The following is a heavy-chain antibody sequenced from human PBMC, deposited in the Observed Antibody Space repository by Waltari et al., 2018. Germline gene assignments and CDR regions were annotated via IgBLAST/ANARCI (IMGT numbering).Heavy chain of an antibody. Sequence: EVQLVESGGDLVQPGGALRLSCAASGFTFSTDWRSWVRQAPGKGLEWVANIKQDGSEKLYVDSVKGRFTISRDNARNSLYLQMNSLRGEDTAVYYCARVSWDTITRKGIDYWGLGTLVIVSS. V-gene: IGHV3-7*01. D-gene: IGHD1-26*01. CDR1: GFTFSTDW. CDR2: IKQDGSEK. CDR3: ARVSWDTITRKGIDY. J-gene: IGHJ4*02.